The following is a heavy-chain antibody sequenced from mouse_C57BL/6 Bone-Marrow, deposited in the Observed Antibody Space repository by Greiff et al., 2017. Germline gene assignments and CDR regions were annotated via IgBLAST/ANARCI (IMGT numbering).Heavy chain of an antibody. D-gene: IGHD2-1*01. CDR2: LYPRSGNT. CDR3: AIYGNYDYAMDY. V-gene: IGHV1-81*01. Sequence: QVQLKQSGAELARPGASVKLSCKASGYTFTSYGISWVKQRTGQGLEWIGELYPRSGNTYYNEKFKGKATLTADKSSSTAYMELRILTSEDSAVYFCAIYGNYDYAMDYWGQGTSVTVSS. J-gene: IGHJ4*01. CDR1: GYTFTSYG.